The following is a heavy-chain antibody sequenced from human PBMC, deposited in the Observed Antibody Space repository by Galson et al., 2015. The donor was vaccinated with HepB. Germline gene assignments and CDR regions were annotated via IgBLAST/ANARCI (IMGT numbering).Heavy chain of an antibody. CDR3: ARLHYDFWSPPIDGDVYGMDV. CDR2: ISAYNGNT. D-gene: IGHD3-3*01. J-gene: IGHJ6*02. CDR1: GYTFTSYG. V-gene: IGHV1-18*04. Sequence: SVKVSCKASGYTFTSYGISWVRQAPGQGLEWMGWISAYNGNTNYAQKLQGRVTMTTDTSTSTAYMELRSLRSDDTAVYYSARLHYDFWSPPIDGDVYGMDVWGQGTTVTVSS.